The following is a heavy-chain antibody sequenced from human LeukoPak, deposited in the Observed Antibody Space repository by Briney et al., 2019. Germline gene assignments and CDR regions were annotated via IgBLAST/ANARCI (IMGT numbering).Heavy chain of an antibody. Sequence: HPRRSLRLSSAASGFTFDDYAMHWVRQAPGKGLEWVSGISWNSGSIGYADSVKGLFTISRDNAKHSLYLQMNSLRAEDTALYYCAKGGCWYWGVFYYWGQGALVTVSS. V-gene: IGHV3-9*01. CDR2: ISWNSGSI. J-gene: IGHJ4*02. D-gene: IGHD6-13*01. CDR1: GFTFDDYA. CDR3: AKGGCWYWGVFYY.